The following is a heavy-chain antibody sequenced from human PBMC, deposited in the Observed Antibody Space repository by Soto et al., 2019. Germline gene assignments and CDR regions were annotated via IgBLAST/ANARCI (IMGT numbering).Heavy chain of an antibody. J-gene: IGHJ3*02. D-gene: IGHD2-2*01. CDR3: ARHYCSRTSCFVRRAFDI. CDR2: ISAYNGNT. CDR1: GYTFTSYG. V-gene: IGHV1-18*01. Sequence: QVQLVQSGAEVKKPGASVTVSCKASGYTFTSYGISWVRQAPGQGLEWMGWISAYNGNTNDAQKLQARVTMTTDTSTRTAYMELRSLRSDDTAVYYCARHYCSRTSCFVRRAFDIWGQGTMVTVSS.